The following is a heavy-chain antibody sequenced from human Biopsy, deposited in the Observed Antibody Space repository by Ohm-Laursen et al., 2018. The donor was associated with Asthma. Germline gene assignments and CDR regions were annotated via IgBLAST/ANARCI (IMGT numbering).Heavy chain of an antibody. CDR2: IDPNSGGT. CDR1: GYPFTDYY. CDR3: ARIKIRIGAGTDRYFDL. D-gene: IGHD3-16*01. Sequence: ASVKVSCKASGYPFTDYYVHWVRQAPGQGLEWMGRIDPNSGGTNYARKFLGRVTMTRDTSVNTAFMVLSRLRSDDTAVYYCARIKIRIGAGTDRYFDLWGRGTLVTVSS. J-gene: IGHJ2*01. V-gene: IGHV1-2*06.